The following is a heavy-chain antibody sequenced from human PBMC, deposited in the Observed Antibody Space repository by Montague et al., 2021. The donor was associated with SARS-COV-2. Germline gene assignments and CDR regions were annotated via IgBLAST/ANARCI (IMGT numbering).Heavy chain of an antibody. D-gene: IGHD6-6*01. Sequence: PALVKPTQTLTLTCTFSGFSVSTSGLCVSWIRQPPGKALGWLALIDWDDDTYYSTSLKTRLAISKDTSKNQVVLTMTDMDPVDTGTYYCARIPEYSRGGGPDWYFDLWGRGTLVTVSS. CDR1: GFSVSTSGLC. J-gene: IGHJ2*01. CDR2: IDWDDDT. V-gene: IGHV2-70*01. CDR3: ARIPEYSRGGGPDWYFDL.